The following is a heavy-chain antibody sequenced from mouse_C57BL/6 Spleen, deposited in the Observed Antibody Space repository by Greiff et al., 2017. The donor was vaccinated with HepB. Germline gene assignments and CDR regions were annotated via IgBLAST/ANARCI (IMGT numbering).Heavy chain of an antibody. CDR2: INPNNGGT. Sequence: VQLKQSGPELVKPGASVKIPCKASGYTFTDYNMDWVKQSHGKSLEWIGDINPNNGGTIYNQKFKGKATFTADTSSNTAYMQLSSLTTEDSAIYYCARREYYYGLDYWGQGTTLTVSS. CDR3: ARREYYYGLDY. D-gene: IGHD1-1*01. J-gene: IGHJ2*01. CDR1: GYTFTDYN. V-gene: IGHV1-18*01.